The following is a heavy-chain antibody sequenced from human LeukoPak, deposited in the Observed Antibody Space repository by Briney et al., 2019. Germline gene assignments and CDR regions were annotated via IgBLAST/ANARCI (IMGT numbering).Heavy chain of an antibody. CDR2: IHYNGIT. CDR3: ARHISSGGTYAHFDY. J-gene: IGHJ4*02. CDR1: GFTFSDYY. D-gene: IGHD1-26*01. Sequence: GSLRLSCAASGFTFSDYYMSWIRQAPGKGLEWIGYIHYNGITNYNTSLKSRVTMSLDTSKNQVSLKLNSVTAADTAVYYCARHISSGGTYAHFDYWGQGTLVTVSS. V-gene: IGHV4-59*08.